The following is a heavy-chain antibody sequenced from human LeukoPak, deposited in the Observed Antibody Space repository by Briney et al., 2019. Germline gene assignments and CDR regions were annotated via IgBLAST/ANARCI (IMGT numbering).Heavy chain of an antibody. D-gene: IGHD3-9*01. CDR1: GFTFSDYY. V-gene: IGHV3-11*04. CDR2: ISFSGSTI. J-gene: IGHJ4*02. CDR3: ARQRGDILTGYYMPRGFDY. Sequence: GGSLRLSCAASGFTFSDYYMSWIRQAPGKGLEWVSYISFSGSTIYYADSVKGRFTISRDNAKNSLYLQMNSLRAEDTAVYSCARQRGDILTGYYMPRGFDYWGQGTLVTVSS.